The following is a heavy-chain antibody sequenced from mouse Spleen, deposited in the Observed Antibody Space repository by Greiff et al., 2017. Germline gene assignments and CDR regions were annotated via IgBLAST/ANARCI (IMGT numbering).Heavy chain of an antibody. CDR3: AREGLITTVVATNYYAMDY. D-gene: IGHD1-1*01. Sequence: QVQLQQSGAELVRPGSSVKLSCKASGYTFTSYWMDWVKQRPGQGLEWIGNIYPSDSETHYNQKFKDKATLTVDKSSSTAYMQLSSLTSEDSAVYYCAREGLITTVVATNYYAMDYWGQGTSVTVSS. J-gene: IGHJ4*01. CDR1: GYTFTSYW. V-gene: IGHV1-61*01. CDR2: IYPSDSET.